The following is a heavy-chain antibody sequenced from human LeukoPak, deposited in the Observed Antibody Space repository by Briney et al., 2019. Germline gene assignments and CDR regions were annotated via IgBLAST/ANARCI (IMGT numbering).Heavy chain of an antibody. V-gene: IGHV4-34*01. CDR1: GGSFSGYY. D-gene: IGHD6-19*01. CDR3: ARQGIAVAGTRNYYYYGMDV. J-gene: IGHJ6*02. Sequence: SETLSLTCAVYGGSFSGYYWSWIRQPPGKGLEWIGEINHSGSTNYNPSLKSRVTISVDTSKNQFSLKLSSVTAADTAVYYCARQGIAVAGTRNYYYYGMDVWGQGTTVTVSS. CDR2: INHSGST.